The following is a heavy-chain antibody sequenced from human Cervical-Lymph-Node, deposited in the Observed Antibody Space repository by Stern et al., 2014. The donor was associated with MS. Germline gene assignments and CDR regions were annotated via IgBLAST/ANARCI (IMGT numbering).Heavy chain of an antibody. CDR3: AKGGSGSYLD. V-gene: IGHV3-30*04. CDR2: ISYDGRDK. D-gene: IGHD1-26*01. J-gene: IGHJ4*02. CDR1: GFVFRRYA. Sequence: QLVQSGGGVVQPGRSLRLSCAASGFVFRRYALHWVRQAPGKGLEWVALISYDGRDKYYTDSVKGRFTVSRDNSNNTVDLEMNSLRLEDTAVYYCAKGGSGSYLDWGQGSLVTVSS.